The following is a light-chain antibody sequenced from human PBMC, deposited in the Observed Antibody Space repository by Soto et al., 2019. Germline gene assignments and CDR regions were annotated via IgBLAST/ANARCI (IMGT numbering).Light chain of an antibody. CDR3: QSYDSSLSGPWV. Sequence: QSVLTQPPSVSGAPGQRVTISCTGSSSNIGAGYDVHWYQQLPGTAPKLLIYGNSNRPSGVPDRFSGSKSGTSASLAITGIQAEDEADYYCQSYDSSLSGPWVFGGGTQLTVL. CDR1: SSNIGAGYD. J-gene: IGLJ3*02. V-gene: IGLV1-40*01. CDR2: GNS.